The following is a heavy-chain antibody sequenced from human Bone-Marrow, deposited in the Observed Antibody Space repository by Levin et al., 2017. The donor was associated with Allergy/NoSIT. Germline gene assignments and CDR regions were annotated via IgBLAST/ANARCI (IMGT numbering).Heavy chain of an antibody. J-gene: IGHJ4*02. V-gene: IGHV4-30-4*01. D-gene: IGHD3-22*01. CDR1: GGSINRGDYY. CDR2: MYNTGST. CDR3: ARAQGTYYYDSGYYFDH. Sequence: SETLSLTCTVSGGSINRGDYYWSWIRQTPGKGLEWIGFMYNTGSTYYTPSLKSRINISVDTSKNQLSLKLSSVTAADTAVYYCARAQGTYYYDSGYYFDHWGQGTLVTVSS.